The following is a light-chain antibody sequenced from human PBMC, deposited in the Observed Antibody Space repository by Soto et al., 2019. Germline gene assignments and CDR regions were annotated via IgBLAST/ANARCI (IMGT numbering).Light chain of an antibody. Sequence: QSVLTQPASVSGSPGQSITISCTGTSSDVGGYNSVSWYQQHPGKAPKLMIYNVSNRPSGISDRFSGSRSGDTASLTISGLQAEDEADYYCSSYTSSSTYAFGTGTKVT. CDR1: SSDVGGYNS. CDR3: SSYTSSSTYA. V-gene: IGLV2-14*03. J-gene: IGLJ1*01. CDR2: NVS.